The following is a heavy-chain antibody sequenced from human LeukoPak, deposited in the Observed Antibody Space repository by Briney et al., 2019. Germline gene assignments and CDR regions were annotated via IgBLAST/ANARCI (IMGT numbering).Heavy chain of an antibody. D-gene: IGHD2-15*01. CDR2: IYYSGST. CDR1: GGSISSSSYY. V-gene: IGHV4-39*01. Sequence: SETLSLTCTVSGGSISSSSYYWGWIRQPPGKGLEWIGSIYYSGSTYYNPPLKSRVTISVDTSKNQFSLKLSSVTAADTAVYYCARHLSPRCSGGSCYSGWFDPWGQGTLVTVSS. J-gene: IGHJ5*02. CDR3: ARHLSPRCSGGSCYSGWFDP.